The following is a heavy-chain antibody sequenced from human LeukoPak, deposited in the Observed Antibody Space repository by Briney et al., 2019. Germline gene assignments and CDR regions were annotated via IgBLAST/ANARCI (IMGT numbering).Heavy chain of an antibody. CDR3: ARYSNGDYFDY. J-gene: IGHJ4*02. D-gene: IGHD2-15*01. CDR1: EFTFRNYP. CDR2: ISYDGTNK. V-gene: IGHV3-30*04. Sequence: HPGGSLRLSCAASEFTFRNYPMHWVRQAPGKGLEWVAVISYDGTNKCYADSVKGRFTISRDNSKSTLFLQMNSLRAEDTAVYYCARYSNGDYFDYWGQGTLVTVSS.